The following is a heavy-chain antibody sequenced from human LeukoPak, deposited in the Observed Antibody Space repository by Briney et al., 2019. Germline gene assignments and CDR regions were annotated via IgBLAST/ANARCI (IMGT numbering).Heavy chain of an antibody. V-gene: IGHV4-59*01. D-gene: IGHD5/OR15-5a*01. CDR2: IYYSGST. CDR3: ARERSTTGIDY. CDR1: GGSISSYY. J-gene: IGHJ4*02. Sequence: SETLSLTCTVSGGSISSYYWSWIRQPPGKGLEWIGCIYYSGSTNYNPSLKSRVTISVDTSKNQFSLKLSSVTAADTAVYYCARERSTTGIDYWGQGTLVAVSS.